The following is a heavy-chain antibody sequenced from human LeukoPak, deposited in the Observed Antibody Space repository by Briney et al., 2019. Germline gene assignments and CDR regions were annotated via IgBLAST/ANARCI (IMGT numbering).Heavy chain of an antibody. Sequence: GRSLRLSCAASGFTFDDYAMHWVRQVPGKGLEWVSGISWNSDSIDYADSVKGRFTISRDNAKNSLYLQMNSLRAEDTAFYYCAKDARMSTMTPYLDYWGQGTLVTVSS. J-gene: IGHJ4*02. D-gene: IGHD4-17*01. CDR3: AKDARMSTMTPYLDY. CDR1: GFTFDDYA. CDR2: ISWNSDSI. V-gene: IGHV3-9*01.